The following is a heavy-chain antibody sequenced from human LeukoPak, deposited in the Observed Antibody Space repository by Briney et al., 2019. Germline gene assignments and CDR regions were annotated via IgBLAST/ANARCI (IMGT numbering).Heavy chain of an antibody. D-gene: IGHD6-13*01. CDR1: GGSISSSSYY. CDR2: IYYSGST. V-gene: IGHV4-39*07. J-gene: IGHJ6*02. CDR3: ARASLIAAAGTSDYYYGMDV. Sequence: SETLSLTCTVSGGSISSSSYYWGWIRQPPGKGLEWIGSIYYSGSTYYNPSLKSRVTISVDTSKNQFSLKLSSVTAADTAVYYCARASLIAAAGTSDYYYGMDVWGQGTTVTVSS.